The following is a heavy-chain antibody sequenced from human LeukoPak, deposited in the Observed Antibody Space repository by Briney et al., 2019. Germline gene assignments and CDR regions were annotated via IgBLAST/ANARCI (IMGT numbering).Heavy chain of an antibody. Sequence: PGRSLRLSCAASGFTFSSYAMHWVRQAPGKGLEWVAVISYDGSNKYYADSVKGRFTISRDNSKNTLYLQMNSLRAEDTAVYYCARDLEVFGESHAFDIWGQGTMVTVSS. D-gene: IGHD3-10*02. V-gene: IGHV3-30-3*01. CDR3: ARDLEVFGESHAFDI. J-gene: IGHJ3*02. CDR2: ISYDGSNK. CDR1: GFTFSSYA.